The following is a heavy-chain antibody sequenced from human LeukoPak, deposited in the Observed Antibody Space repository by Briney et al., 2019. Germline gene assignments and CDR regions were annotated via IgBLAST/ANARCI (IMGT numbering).Heavy chain of an antibody. Sequence: GGSLRLSCAASGFTFTSYSMHWVRQAPGKGLEWVAIISYDGSNKFFADSVKGRFTISRDNSKNTLYLQMNNLRPEDTAVYYCAREGQWLPLDYWGQGTLVTVSS. CDR2: ISYDGSNK. V-gene: IGHV3-30-3*01. D-gene: IGHD5-12*01. CDR3: AREGQWLPLDY. CDR1: GFTFTSYS. J-gene: IGHJ4*02.